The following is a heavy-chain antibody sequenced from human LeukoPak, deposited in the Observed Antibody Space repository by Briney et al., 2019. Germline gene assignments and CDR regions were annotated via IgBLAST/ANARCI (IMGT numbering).Heavy chain of an antibody. J-gene: IGHJ6*03. D-gene: IGHD3-10*01. CDR3: ARDSRPSSRGYYYMDV. Sequence: GGSLRLSCAASGFTFSRYCMSWVRQAPGKGLEWVANIKQDGSEKYYVDSVKGRFTISRDNAKNSLYLQMNSLRAEDTAVYYCARDSRPSSRGYYYMDVWGKGTTVTVSS. V-gene: IGHV3-7*01. CDR2: IKQDGSEK. CDR1: GFTFSRYC.